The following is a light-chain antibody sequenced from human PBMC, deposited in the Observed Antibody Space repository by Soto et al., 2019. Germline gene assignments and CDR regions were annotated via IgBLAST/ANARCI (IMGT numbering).Light chain of an antibody. CDR2: EVR. CDR1: SSDVGGYNH. CDR3: CSYTSSSIRA. V-gene: IGLV2-14*01. Sequence: QSVLTQPASVSGSPGQSITISCTGTSSDVGGYNHVSWYQQHPGKAPKLIIYEVRNRPSGVSNRLSGSKSGNTASLTISGLQAHDEADYYCCSYTSSSIRAFGGGTKLTVL. J-gene: IGLJ3*02.